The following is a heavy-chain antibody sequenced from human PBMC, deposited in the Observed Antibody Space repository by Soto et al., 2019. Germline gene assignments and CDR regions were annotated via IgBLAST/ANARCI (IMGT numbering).Heavy chain of an antibody. D-gene: IGHD3-16*02. V-gene: IGHV4-59*01. CDR3: ARDYIVGQWFDP. CDR1: GGSISGYY. Sequence: SETLSLTCTVSGGSISGYYWSWIRQPPGKGLEWIGYIYYRGSTNYNPSLKSRVTISIDTSKTQFSLNLSSVTAADTAVYYCARDYIVGQWFDPWGKQTLATVSS. J-gene: IGHJ5*02. CDR2: IYYRGST.